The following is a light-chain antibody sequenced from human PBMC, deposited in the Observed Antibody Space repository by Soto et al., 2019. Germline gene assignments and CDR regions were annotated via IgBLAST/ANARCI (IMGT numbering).Light chain of an antibody. CDR1: SSDVGGYNF. Sequence: QSVLTQPASVSGSPGQSITFSCTGTSSDVGGYNFVSWYQQHPGKAPKLMIYEVSNRPSGVSNRFSGSKSGYTASLTISGLQAEDEADYYCTSYTSSTTRVFGGGTKLTVL. CDR3: TSYTSSTTRV. J-gene: IGLJ3*02. V-gene: IGLV2-14*01. CDR2: EVS.